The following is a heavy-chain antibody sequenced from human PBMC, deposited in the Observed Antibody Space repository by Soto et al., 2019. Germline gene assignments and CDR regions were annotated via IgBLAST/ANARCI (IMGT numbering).Heavy chain of an antibody. D-gene: IGHD5-18*01. CDR3: ARDPLWGXAMVLWYFDL. J-gene: IGHJ2*01. V-gene: IGHV3-30-3*01. CDR1: GFTFSSYA. CDR2: ISYDGSNK. Sequence: QVQLVESGGGVVQPGRSLRLSCAASGFTFSSYAMHWVRQAPGKGLEWVAVISYDGSNKYYADSVKGRFTISRDNSKNTLYLQMNSLRAEDTAVYYCARDPLWGXAMVLWYFDLWGRGTLVTVSS.